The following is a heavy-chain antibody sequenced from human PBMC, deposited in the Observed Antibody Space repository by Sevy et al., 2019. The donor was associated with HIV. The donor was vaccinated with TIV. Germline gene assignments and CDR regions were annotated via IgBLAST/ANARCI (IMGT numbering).Heavy chain of an antibody. CDR3: ARDFRGAAIYFDY. CDR1: GYTFTSYG. D-gene: IGHD2-15*01. J-gene: IGHJ4*02. V-gene: IGHV1-18*01. CDR2: ISAYNGNT. Sequence: ASVKVSCKASGYTFTSYGISWVRQAPGQGLEWMGWISAYNGNTNYAQKLQGRVTMTTDTSTSTDYMELRSLRSDDTAVYYCARDFRGAAIYFDYWGQGTLVTVSS.